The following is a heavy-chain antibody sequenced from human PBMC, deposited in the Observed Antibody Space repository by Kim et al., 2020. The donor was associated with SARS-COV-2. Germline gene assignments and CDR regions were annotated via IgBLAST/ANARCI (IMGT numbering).Heavy chain of an antibody. J-gene: IGHJ4*02. CDR3: AREGYCTSSTCYALDNFDY. Sequence: SETLSLTCTVSGGSIKRSLNYWGWIRQPPGQGPEWIGSIYYSGRTYYNPSLKSRVSISVDTSQNQFSLKLTSVTAADTALYYCAREGYCTSSTCYALDNFDYWGQGALVTVSS. CDR2: IYYSGRT. D-gene: IGHD2-2*01. CDR1: GGSIKRSLNY. V-gene: IGHV4-39*02.